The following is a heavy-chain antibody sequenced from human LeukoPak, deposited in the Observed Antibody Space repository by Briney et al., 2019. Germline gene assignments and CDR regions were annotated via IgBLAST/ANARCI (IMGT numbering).Heavy chain of an antibody. J-gene: IGHJ3*02. D-gene: IGHD1-7*01. V-gene: IGHV3-53*01. CDR3: ARERRNYGAFDI. CDR1: GFTASSNY. Sequence: PGGSLRLSRAASGFTASSNYMSWVRQAPGKGLEWVSVIYSGGSTSYADSVKGRFTISRDNAKNSLYLQMNSLRAEDTAVYYCARERRNYGAFDIWGQGTMVTVSS. CDR2: IYSGGST.